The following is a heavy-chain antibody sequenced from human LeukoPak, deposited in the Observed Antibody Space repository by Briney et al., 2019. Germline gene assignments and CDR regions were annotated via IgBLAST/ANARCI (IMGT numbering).Heavy chain of an antibody. CDR3: TRQPPYGDYPYYYYGMDV. Sequence: GGSLRLSCAASGFTFSGSAMHWVRQASGKGLEWVGRIGSKANSYATAYAASVKGRFTISRDDSKDTAYLQMNSLKTEDTAVYYCTRQPPYGDYPYYYYGMDVWGKGTTVTVSS. CDR1: GFTFSGSA. D-gene: IGHD4-17*01. CDR2: IGSKANSYAT. J-gene: IGHJ6*04. V-gene: IGHV3-73*01.